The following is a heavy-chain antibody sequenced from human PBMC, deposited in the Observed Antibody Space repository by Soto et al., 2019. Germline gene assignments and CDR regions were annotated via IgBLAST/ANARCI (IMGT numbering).Heavy chain of an antibody. V-gene: IGHV1-3*01. CDR1: GYTFTRYT. CDR3: ARGIASGQLDP. CDR2: INPDNGNT. J-gene: IGHJ5*02. D-gene: IGHD2-15*01. Sequence: ASVKTFCKASGYTFTRYTMNWVRQAPGQRLEWMGWINPDNGNTKSSQKFQDRVIITRDTSASTAYMDLSSLRSEDTAVYYCARGIASGQLDPWGQGTLVTVSS.